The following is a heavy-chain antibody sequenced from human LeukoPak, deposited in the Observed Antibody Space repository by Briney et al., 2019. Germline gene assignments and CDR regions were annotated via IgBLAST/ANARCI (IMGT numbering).Heavy chain of an antibody. V-gene: IGHV3-23*01. J-gene: IGHJ4*02. Sequence: GGSLRLSCAASGLTFSDYAMSWFRQAPGKGLEWVSGITSGFTPHYADSVKGRFTISRDNSKNMFHLQLSSLRAEDTAVYYCAKDYSDSRVADVFFEYWGQGTLVTVSS. CDR3: AKDYSDSRVADVFFEY. CDR2: ITSGFTP. CDR1: GLTFSDYA. D-gene: IGHD2-15*01.